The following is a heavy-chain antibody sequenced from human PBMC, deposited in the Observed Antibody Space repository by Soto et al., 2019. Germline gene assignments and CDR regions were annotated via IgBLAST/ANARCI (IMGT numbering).Heavy chain of an antibody. CDR1: GFSIRDYY. J-gene: IGHJ4*02. V-gene: IGHV3-11*03. CDR3: AKFGMATTKRSPPYYIDY. Sequence: GGSLRLSCAASGFSIRDYYMNWIRQAPGKGLEWLAYISQSYSYTNYADSVKGRFTISRDSANDSVYLQMNSLRVEDTAVYYCAKFGMATTKRSPPYYIDYWGQGALVTVSS. CDR2: ISQSYSYT. D-gene: IGHD1-1*01.